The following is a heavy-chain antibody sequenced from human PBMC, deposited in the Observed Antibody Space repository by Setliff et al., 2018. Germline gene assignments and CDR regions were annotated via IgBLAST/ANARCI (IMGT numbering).Heavy chain of an antibody. CDR2: INQDGSGK. J-gene: IGHJ4*02. V-gene: IGHV3-7*03. CDR1: GLSYSNYW. D-gene: IGHD3-10*01. CDR3: AKEGDYYGSGSRVFDY. Sequence: GGSLRLSCTASGLSYSNYWVSWVRQAPGKGLEWVANINQDGSGKYYADSVKGRFTISRDNSKNTLYLQMNSLRAEDTAVYYCAKEGDYYGSGSRVFDYWGQGTLVTVSS.